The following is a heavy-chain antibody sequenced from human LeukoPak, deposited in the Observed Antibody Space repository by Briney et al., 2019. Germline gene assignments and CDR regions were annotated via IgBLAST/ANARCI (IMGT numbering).Heavy chain of an antibody. CDR3: ARKLVSYYDILTGYYRGEVDSFDI. J-gene: IGHJ3*02. D-gene: IGHD3-9*01. CDR1: GGSFSGYY. Sequence: PSETLSLTCAVYGGSFSGYYWSWIRQPPGKGLEWIGEINHSGSTNYNPSLKSRVTISVDTSKNQFSLKLSSVTAADTAVYYCARKLVSYYDILTGYYRGEVDSFDIWGQGTMVTVSS. V-gene: IGHV4-34*01. CDR2: INHSGST.